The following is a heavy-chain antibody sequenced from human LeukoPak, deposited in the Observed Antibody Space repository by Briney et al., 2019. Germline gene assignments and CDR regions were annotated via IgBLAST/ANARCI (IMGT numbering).Heavy chain of an antibody. V-gene: IGHV1-2*06. CDR3: ARDRGVVVITSAQNWFDP. CDR1: GYTSTGYY. J-gene: IGHJ5*02. Sequence: ASVKVSCKASGYTSTGYYMHWVRQAPGQGLEWMGRINPNSGGTNYAQKFQGRVTMTRDTSISTAYMELSRLRSDDTAVYYCARDRGVVVITSAQNWFDPWGQGTLVTVSS. D-gene: IGHD3-22*01. CDR2: INPNSGGT.